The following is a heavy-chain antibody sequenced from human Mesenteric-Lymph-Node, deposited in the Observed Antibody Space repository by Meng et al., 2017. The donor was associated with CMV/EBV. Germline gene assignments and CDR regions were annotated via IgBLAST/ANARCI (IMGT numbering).Heavy chain of an antibody. D-gene: IGHD6-13*01. CDR1: GFTFSSHG. CDR3: AKWDSSSWHVADY. CDR2: IRYDGNNK. V-gene: IGHV3-30*02. Sequence: GESLKISCTASGFTFSSHGMHWVRQAPGKGLEWVAFIRYDGNNKYYADSVKGRFTISRDNSKNTLYLEMNSLRDEDTAVYYCAKWDSSSWHVADYWGQGTLVTVSS. J-gene: IGHJ4*02.